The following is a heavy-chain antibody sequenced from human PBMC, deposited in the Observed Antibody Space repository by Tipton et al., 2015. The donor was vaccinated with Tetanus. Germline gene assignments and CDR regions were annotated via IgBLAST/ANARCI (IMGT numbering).Heavy chain of an antibody. CDR3: ARPVKQWLVPVDS. D-gene: IGHD6-19*01. CDR2: IYSSGSI. J-gene: IGHJ4*02. CDR1: EGSISDKKYY. Sequence: TLSLTCTVSEGSISDKKYYWGWIRQTPGKGLEWIGYIYSSGSISYNPSLKSRLSISRDTSKNQFSMNLTSVTAADTAVYYCARPVKQWLVPVDSWGQGTLVTVSS. V-gene: IGHV4-30-4*08.